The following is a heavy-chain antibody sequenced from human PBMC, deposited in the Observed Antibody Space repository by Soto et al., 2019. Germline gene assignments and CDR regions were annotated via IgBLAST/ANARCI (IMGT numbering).Heavy chain of an antibody. CDR1: GATFSSYA. V-gene: IGHV1-69*13. J-gene: IGHJ5*02. Sequence: SVKVSCKASGATFSSYAISWVRQAPGQGLEWMGGIIPIFGTANYAQKFQGRVTITADESTSTAYMELSSLRSEDTAVYYCARVRFGGNWFDPWGQGTLVTVSS. CDR3: ARVRFGGNWFDP. D-gene: IGHD3-10*01. CDR2: IIPIFGTA.